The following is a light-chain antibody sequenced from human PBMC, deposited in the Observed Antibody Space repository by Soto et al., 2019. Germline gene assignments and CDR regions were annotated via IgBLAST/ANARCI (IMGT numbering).Light chain of an antibody. CDR3: AAWADSLNGYA. V-gene: IGLV1-44*01. Sequence: QSVLTQPPSAAGTPGQRVTISCSGRSSNIGINVLSWYQQLPGAAPKLLIYSNALRPSGVPALFSGSKSRTSASLAISGLQSEYEADYYCAAWADSLNGYAFGPGTKRTVL. J-gene: IGLJ1*01. CDR1: SSNIGINV. CDR2: SNA.